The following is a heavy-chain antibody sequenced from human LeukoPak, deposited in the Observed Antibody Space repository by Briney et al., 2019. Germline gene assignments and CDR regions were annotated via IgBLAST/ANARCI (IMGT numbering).Heavy chain of an antibody. D-gene: IGHD3-3*01. J-gene: IGHJ6*02. V-gene: IGHV1-69*05. CDR3: ARDKVEDVLRFLEWLDDYYGMDV. CDR2: IIPIFGTA. CDR1: GGTFSSYA. Sequence: ASVKVSCKASGGTFSSYAISWVRQAPGQGLEWMGGIIPIFGTANYAQKLQGGVTMTTDTSTSTAYMELRSLRSDDTAVYYCARDKVEDVLRFLEWLDDYYGMDVWGQGTTVTVSS.